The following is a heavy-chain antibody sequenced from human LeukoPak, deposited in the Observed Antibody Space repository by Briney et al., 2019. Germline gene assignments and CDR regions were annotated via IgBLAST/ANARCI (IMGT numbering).Heavy chain of an antibody. CDR1: GGSISSYY. Sequence: SETLSLTCTVSGGSISSYYWSWIRQPPGEGLEWIGYIYYTGSTNYNPSLKSRVTISVEKSKKQFSLKLSSVTAADTAVYYCARVDALTGTIDYWGQGTLVTVSS. D-gene: IGHD3-9*01. V-gene: IGHV4-59*12. CDR3: ARVDALTGTIDY. J-gene: IGHJ4*02. CDR2: IYYTGST.